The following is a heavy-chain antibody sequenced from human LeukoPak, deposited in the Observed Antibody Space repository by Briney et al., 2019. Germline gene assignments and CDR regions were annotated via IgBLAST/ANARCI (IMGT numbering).Heavy chain of an antibody. V-gene: IGHV1-18*04. CDR2: IRVYNGKT. CDR1: GYNFNSFG. J-gene: IGHJ6*03. D-gene: IGHD1-26*01. Sequence: ASVKVSCKAYGYNFNSFGITWVRQAPGRGLEWMGWIRVYNGKTQYAEKLQGRVTMTADTTTSTAYMELLSLTSDDTAVYFCAREAYSGNFGYYYYYYYMDVWGKGTTVTISS. CDR3: AREAYSGNFGYYYYYYYMDV.